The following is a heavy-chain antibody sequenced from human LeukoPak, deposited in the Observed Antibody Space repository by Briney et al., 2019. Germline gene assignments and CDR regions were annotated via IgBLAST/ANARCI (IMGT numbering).Heavy chain of an antibody. CDR1: GYTFTDYY. V-gene: IGHV1-69-2*01. CDR3: ATWHCGGDCYSDYYYYYYMDV. D-gene: IGHD2-21*01. Sequence: ASVKISCKASGYTFTDYYMHWVQQAPGKGLEWMGRVDPEDGETIYAEKFQGRVTITADTSTDTAYMELSSLRSEDTAVYYCATWHCGGDCYSDYYYYYYMDVWAKGPRSPSP. CDR2: VDPEDGET. J-gene: IGHJ6*03.